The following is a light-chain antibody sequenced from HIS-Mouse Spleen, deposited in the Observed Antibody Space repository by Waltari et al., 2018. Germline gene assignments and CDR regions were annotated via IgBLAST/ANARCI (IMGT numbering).Light chain of an antibody. CDR2: EDS. J-gene: IGLJ2*01. Sequence: SYELTQPPSVSVSPGQTARTTCPGAALPKNYAYWYQQKSGQAPLLVIYEDSKRPSGIPERFSGSSSGTMATLTISGAQVEDEADYYCYSTDSSGNHRVFGGGTKLTVL. CDR3: YSTDSSGNHRV. V-gene: IGLV3-10*01. CDR1: ALPKNY.